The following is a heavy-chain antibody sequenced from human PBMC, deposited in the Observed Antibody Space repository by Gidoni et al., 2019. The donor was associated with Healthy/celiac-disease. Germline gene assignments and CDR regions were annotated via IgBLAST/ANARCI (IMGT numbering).Heavy chain of an antibody. Sequence: QVQLVQSGAEVKKPGASVKVSCKASGYTFTSYGISGVRQAPGQGLEWMGWIGAYNGNTNYAQKLQGRVTMTTDTSTSTAYMELRSLRSDDTAVYYCARDLRAARGLRIPQPYPDYWGQGTLVTVSS. V-gene: IGHV1-18*01. J-gene: IGHJ4*02. CDR3: ARDLRAARGLRIPQPYPDY. D-gene: IGHD6-6*01. CDR2: IGAYNGNT. CDR1: GYTFTSYG.